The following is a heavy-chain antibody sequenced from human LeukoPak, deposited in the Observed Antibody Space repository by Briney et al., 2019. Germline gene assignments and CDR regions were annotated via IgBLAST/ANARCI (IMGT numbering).Heavy chain of an antibody. D-gene: IGHD3-10*01. CDR2: IYYSGST. CDR1: GGSISSNTYY. V-gene: IGHV4-39*01. J-gene: IGHJ4*02. CDR3: ARRYGSGTAGFDY. Sequence: SETLSLTCTVSGGSISSNTYYWGWIRQPPGKGLEWIGSIYYSGSTYYNPSLKSRVTISIDTSKNQFSLKLSSVTAADTAIYYCARRYGSGTAGFDYWGQGTLVTVSS.